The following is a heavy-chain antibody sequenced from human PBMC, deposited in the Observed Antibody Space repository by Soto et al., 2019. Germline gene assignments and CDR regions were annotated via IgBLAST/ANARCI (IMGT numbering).Heavy chain of an antibody. CDR3: ARGGSSSLHYYYGMDV. CDR2: IDPSDSYT. Sequence: GESLKISCKGSGYSFTSYWISWVRQMPGKGLEWMGRIDPSDSYTNYSPSFQGHVTISADKSISTAYLQWSSLKASDTAMYYCARGGSSSLHYYYGMDVWGQGTTVTVSS. V-gene: IGHV5-10-1*01. CDR1: GYSFTSYW. D-gene: IGHD6-6*01. J-gene: IGHJ6*02.